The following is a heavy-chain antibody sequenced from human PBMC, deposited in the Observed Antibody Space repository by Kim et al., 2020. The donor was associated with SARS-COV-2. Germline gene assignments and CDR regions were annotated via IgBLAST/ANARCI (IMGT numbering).Heavy chain of an antibody. CDR3: AGSAGGAAAGTFDY. D-gene: IGHD6-13*01. Sequence: SQTCQGRVTITRDTSASKAYMELSSLRSEDTAVYYCAGSAGGAAAGTFDYWGQGTLVTVSS. J-gene: IGHJ4*02. V-gene: IGHV1-3*01.